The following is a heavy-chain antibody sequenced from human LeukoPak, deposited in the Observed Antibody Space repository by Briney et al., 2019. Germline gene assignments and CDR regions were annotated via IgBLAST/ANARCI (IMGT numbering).Heavy chain of an antibody. CDR2: ISASGTLT. V-gene: IGHV3-48*03. CDR3: ARDGTPIYSSGWVYMDV. Sequence: GGSLRLSCAASGFSFSSYEMNWVRQAPGKGLEWISYISASGTLTHYADSVEGRFTISRDDAKNSLYLQMNSLRGEDTALYYCARDGTPIYSSGWVYMDVWGKGTTVTISS. J-gene: IGHJ6*04. D-gene: IGHD6-25*01. CDR1: GFSFSSYE.